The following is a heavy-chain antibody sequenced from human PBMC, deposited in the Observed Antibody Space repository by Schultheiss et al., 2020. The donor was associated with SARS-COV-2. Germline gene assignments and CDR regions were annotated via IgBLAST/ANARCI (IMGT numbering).Heavy chain of an antibody. CDR3: ARARGSSGSLDY. CDR1: GFTFSSYA. CDR2: ISGSGGST. Sequence: GGSLRLSCAASGFTFSSYAMSWVRQAPGKGLEWVSAISGSGGSTYYADSVKGRFTISRDNSKNTLYLQMNSLRAGDTAVYYCARARGSSGSLDYWGQGTLVTVSS. V-gene: IGHV3-23*01. D-gene: IGHD3-22*01. J-gene: IGHJ4*02.